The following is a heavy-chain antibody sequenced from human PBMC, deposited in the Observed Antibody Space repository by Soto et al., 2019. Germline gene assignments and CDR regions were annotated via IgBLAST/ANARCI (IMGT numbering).Heavy chain of an antibody. CDR1: GFTFSSYA. J-gene: IGHJ4*02. V-gene: IGHV3-23*01. Sequence: GGSLRLSWAASGFTFSSYAMSWVRQAPGKGLEWVSAISGSGGGTYYPDSVKGRFTVSRDNSKNTLYLQMNSLRAEDTAIYYCAKGDGSGSWYSNYWGKGTRVTVSS. CDR2: ISGSGGGT. D-gene: IGHD3-22*01. CDR3: AKGDGSGSWYSNY.